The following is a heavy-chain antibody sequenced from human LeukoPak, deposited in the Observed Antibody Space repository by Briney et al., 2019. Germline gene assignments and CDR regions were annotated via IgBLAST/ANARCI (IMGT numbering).Heavy chain of an antibody. CDR2: ISYDGSNK. CDR3: AKGKQWLDGWGFFDY. V-gene: IGHV3-30*18. Sequence: GGSLRLSCAASGFTFSSYGMHWVRQAPGKGLEWVAVISYDGSNKYYADSVKGRFTISRDNAKNSLYLQMNSLRAEDTALYYCAKGKQWLDGWGFFDYWGQGTLVTVSS. D-gene: IGHD6-19*01. CDR1: GFTFSSYG. J-gene: IGHJ4*02.